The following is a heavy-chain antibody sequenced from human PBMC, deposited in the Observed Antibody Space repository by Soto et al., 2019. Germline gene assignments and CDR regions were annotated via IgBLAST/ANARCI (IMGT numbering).Heavy chain of an antibody. J-gene: IGHJ4*02. Sequence: ASVKVSCKASGYTFTSYGISWVRQAPGQGLEWMGWISAYNGNTNYAQKLQGRVTMTTDTSTSTAYMELRSLRSDDTAVYYCARDAVEDCTNGVCYDYWGQGTLVTVSS. V-gene: IGHV1-18*01. CDR3: ARDAVEDCTNGVCYDY. CDR2: ISAYNGNT. D-gene: IGHD2-8*01. CDR1: GYTFTSYG.